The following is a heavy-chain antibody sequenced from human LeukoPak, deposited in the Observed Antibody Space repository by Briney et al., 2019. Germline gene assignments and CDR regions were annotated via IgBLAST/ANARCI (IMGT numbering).Heavy chain of an antibody. V-gene: IGHV4-34*01. CDR1: GGSFSGYY. D-gene: IGHD5-18*01. J-gene: IGHJ4*02. Sequence: SETLSLACAVYGGSFSGYYWSWIRQPPGKGLEWIGEINHSGSTNYNPSLKSRVTISVDTSKNQFSLKLSSVTAADTAVYYCARGRGYSYGYFDYWGQGTLVTVSS. CDR2: INHSGST. CDR3: ARGRGYSYGYFDY.